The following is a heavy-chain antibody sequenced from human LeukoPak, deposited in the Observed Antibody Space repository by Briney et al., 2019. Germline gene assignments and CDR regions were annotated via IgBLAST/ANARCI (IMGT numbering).Heavy chain of an antibody. J-gene: IGHJ4*02. CDR3: WRITEWNDFDY. CDR2: IYYSGST. CDR1: GGSISSSSYY. V-gene: IGHV4-39*07. Sequence: SETLSLTCTVSGGSISSSSYYWGWIRQPPGKGLEWIGSIYYSGSTYYNPSLKSRVTISVDTSKNQFSLKLTSVTAADTAMYYCWRITEWNDFDYWGQGILVAVSS. D-gene: IGHD1-1*01.